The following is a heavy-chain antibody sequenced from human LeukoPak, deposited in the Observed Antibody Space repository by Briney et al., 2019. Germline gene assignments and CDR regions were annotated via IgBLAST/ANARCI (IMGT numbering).Heavy chain of an antibody. V-gene: IGHV3-30*04. CDR3: ARQMTSTRLFDS. CDR2: IGSDGTKK. D-gene: IGHD5/OR15-5a*01. CDR1: GFTFSDHP. J-gene: IGHJ4*02. Sequence: GGSLRLSCVASGFTFSDHPFHWVRQSPDKGLEWVALIGSDGTKKYYADSVQGRFTVSRENSKNALFLQMNTLRADDTAVYFCARQMTSTRLFDSWGQGTLVTVSS.